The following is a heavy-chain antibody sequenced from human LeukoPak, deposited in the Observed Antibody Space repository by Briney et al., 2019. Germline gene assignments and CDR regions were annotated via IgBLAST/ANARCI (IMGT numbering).Heavy chain of an antibody. D-gene: IGHD5-12*01. J-gene: IGHJ5*02. CDR3: ARGRYSGYDPNWLDP. Sequence: SVKVSCKASGGTFSSYAISWVRQAPGQGLEWMGGIIPIFGTANYAQKFQGRVTITTDESTSTAYMELSSLRSEDTAVYYCARGRYSGYDPNWLDPWGQGTLVTVSS. CDR1: GGTFSSYA. CDR2: IIPIFGTA. V-gene: IGHV1-69*05.